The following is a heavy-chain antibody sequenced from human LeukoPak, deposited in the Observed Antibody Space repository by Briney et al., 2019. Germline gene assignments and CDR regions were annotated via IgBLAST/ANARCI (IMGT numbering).Heavy chain of an antibody. Sequence: ASVKVSCKASGYTFTSYDINWVRQATGQGLEWMGWMNPNSDDTGYAQKFQGGVTMTRNTSISTAYMELSSLRSEDTAVYYRARWRLGGNHFDYWGQGTLVTVSS. D-gene: IGHD4-23*01. CDR1: GYTFTSYD. J-gene: IGHJ4*02. CDR3: ARWRLGGNHFDY. V-gene: IGHV1-8*01. CDR2: MNPNSDDT.